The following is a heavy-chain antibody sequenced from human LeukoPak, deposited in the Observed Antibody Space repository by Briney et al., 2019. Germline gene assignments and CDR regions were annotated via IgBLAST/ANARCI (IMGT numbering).Heavy chain of an antibody. CDR2: IYYSGSA. J-gene: IGHJ3*02. CDR1: GGSISGYY. CDR3: ARDLSQVGVATLGASDI. Sequence: PSETLSLTCTVSGGSISGYYWNWIRQPPGKGLEWIGFIYYSGSANYNPSLKSRVTISVDTSKNQLSLELNSVTAADTAVYYCARDLSQVGVATLGASDIWGQGTMVTVSS. V-gene: IGHV4-59*01. D-gene: IGHD3-3*01.